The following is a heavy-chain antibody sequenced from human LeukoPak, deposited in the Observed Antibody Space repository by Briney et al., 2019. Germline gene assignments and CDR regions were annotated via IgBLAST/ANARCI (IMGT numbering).Heavy chain of an antibody. J-gene: IGHJ4*02. D-gene: IGHD6-19*01. Sequence: SETLSLTCTVSGGYISSYYWSWIRQPPGKGLEWIGYIYYSGSTNYNPSLKSRVTISVDTSKNQFSLKLSSVTAADTAVYYCARVTRYSSGWYPFDYWGQGTLVTVSS. V-gene: IGHV4-59*01. CDR3: ARVTRYSSGWYPFDY. CDR2: IYYSGST. CDR1: GGYISSYY.